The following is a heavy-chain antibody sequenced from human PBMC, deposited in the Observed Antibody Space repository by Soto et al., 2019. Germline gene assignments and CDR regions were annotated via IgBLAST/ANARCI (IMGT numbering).Heavy chain of an antibody. D-gene: IGHD4-4*01. CDR1: GFTFSTYW. CDR3: ARAHYSGNSDLGY. V-gene: IGHV3-7*02. Sequence: PGGSLRLSCAASGFTFSTYWMTWVRQAPGKGLEWVANIKQDGSQKYYVDSVMGRFTISRDNAKNSLYLQMNSLRAEDTAVYYCARAHYSGNSDLGYWGQGTLVTVSS. J-gene: IGHJ4*02. CDR2: IKQDGSQK.